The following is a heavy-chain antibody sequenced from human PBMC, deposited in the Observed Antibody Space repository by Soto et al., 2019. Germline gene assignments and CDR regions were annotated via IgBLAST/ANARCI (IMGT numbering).Heavy chain of an antibody. CDR1: GGSISSSNW. Sequence: SETLSLTCAVSGGSISSSNWWSWVRQPPGKGLEWIGEIYHSGSTNYNPSLKSRVTISVDKSKNQFSLKLSSVTAADTAVYYCARWGSGFRSGYWNYYYGMDVWGQGTTVTVSS. CDR2: IYHSGST. J-gene: IGHJ6*02. V-gene: IGHV4-4*02. CDR3: ARWGSGFRSGYWNYYYGMDV. D-gene: IGHD3-3*01.